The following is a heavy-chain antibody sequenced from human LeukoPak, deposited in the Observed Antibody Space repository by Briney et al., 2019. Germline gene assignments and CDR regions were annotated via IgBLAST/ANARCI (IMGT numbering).Heavy chain of an antibody. V-gene: IGHV1-69*13. CDR3: ARFSGGIAVAGTWDFDY. CDR2: IIPIFGTA. CDR1: GGTFSSYA. J-gene: IGHJ4*02. Sequence: VKVSCKASGGTFSSYAISWVRQAPGQGLEWTGGIIPIFGTANYAQKFQGRVTITADESTSTAYMELSSLRSEDTAVYYCARFSGGIAVAGTWDFDYWGQGTLVTVSS. D-gene: IGHD6-19*01.